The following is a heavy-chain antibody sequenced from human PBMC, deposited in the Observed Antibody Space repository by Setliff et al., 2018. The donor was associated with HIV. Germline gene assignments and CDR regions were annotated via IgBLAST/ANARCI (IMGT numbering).Heavy chain of an antibody. D-gene: IGHD6-19*01. Sequence: ASVKVSCKASGYTFTSYDINWVRQATGQGLEWMGWVNPNSGNTGYAQKFQGRVTMTRNTSIRTVCMELSSLRSEDTAVYYCARGAWYTSGWHSSRYMDVWGKGSTVTVSS. V-gene: IGHV1-8*02. CDR2: VNPNSGNT. J-gene: IGHJ6*03. CDR3: ARGAWYTSGWHSSRYMDV. CDR1: GYTFTSYD.